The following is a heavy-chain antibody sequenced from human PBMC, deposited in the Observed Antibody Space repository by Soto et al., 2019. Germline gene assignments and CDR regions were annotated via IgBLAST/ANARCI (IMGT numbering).Heavy chain of an antibody. CDR3: EREYRWGWLDPKDDY. J-gene: IGHJ4*01. CDR1: GYGYSCCC. D-gene: IGHD7-27*01. CDR2: INAGNGNT. Sequence: VKVGWNGGGYGYSCCCMQWHLHTNEQRLEWMGWINAGNGNTKYSQKFQGRVTITRDTSASTAYMELSRLRFEDKAVYYCEREYRWGWLDPKDDYWGHGTPVTVSS. V-gene: IGHV1-3*01.